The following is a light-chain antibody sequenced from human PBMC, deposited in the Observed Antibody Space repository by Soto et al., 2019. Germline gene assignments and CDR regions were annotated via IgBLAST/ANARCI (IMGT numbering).Light chain of an antibody. V-gene: IGLV1-40*01. J-gene: IGLJ3*02. CDR1: SSNIGSNYD. Sequence: QAVVTQPPSVSGAPGQRVTISCTGSSSNIGSNYDVHWYQRLPGTAPKLLIYDNTNRASGVPDRFSGSKSGTSASLAITGLQAEDEADYYCQSYDSSLSGRVFGGGTKVTVL. CDR3: QSYDSSLSGRV. CDR2: DNT.